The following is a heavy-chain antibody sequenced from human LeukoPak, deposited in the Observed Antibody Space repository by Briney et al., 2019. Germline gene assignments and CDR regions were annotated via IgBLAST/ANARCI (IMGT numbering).Heavy chain of an antibody. J-gene: IGHJ4*02. CDR3: AKAIAYCGGDCSSDY. D-gene: IGHD2-21*02. V-gene: IGHV3-23*01. Sequence: PGGSLRLSCAASGFTFSSYAMSWVRQAPGQGLEWGSAISGSGGSTYYADSVKGRFTISRDNSKNTLYLQMNSLRAEDTAVYYCAKAIAYCGGDCSSDYWGQGTLVTVSS. CDR2: ISGSGGST. CDR1: GFTFSSYA.